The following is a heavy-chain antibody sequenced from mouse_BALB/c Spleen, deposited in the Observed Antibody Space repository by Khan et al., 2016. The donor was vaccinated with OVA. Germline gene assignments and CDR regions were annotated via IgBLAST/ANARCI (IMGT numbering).Heavy chain of an antibody. CDR2: IWGDGNT. CDR3: VRYTTAPRNYYTMDY. CDR1: GFSLTNFG. D-gene: IGHD1-2*01. Sequence: VQLQESGPGLVAPSQSLSITCTVSGFSLTNFGVNWIRQPPGKGLEWLGVIWGDGNTNSHSALISRLSLSKDNSKNQVFLKMNSLQTYDTATYYCVRYTTAPRNYYTMDYWGQGTSVTVSS. V-gene: IGHV2-3*01. J-gene: IGHJ4*01.